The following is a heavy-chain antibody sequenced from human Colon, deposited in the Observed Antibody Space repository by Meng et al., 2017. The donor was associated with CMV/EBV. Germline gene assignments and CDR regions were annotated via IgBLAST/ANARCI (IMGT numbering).Heavy chain of an antibody. V-gene: IGHV1-18*01. CDR3: SREVDYGGYIVLGY. CDR1: GYTFTTYG. Sequence: ASVKVSCKASGYTFTTYGISWVRQAPGQGLEWMGWISAFNGNTRYAQKVQGRVTMTRDTSTSTAYMELRSLRSDDTAVYYGSREVDYGGYIVLGYWGQGTLVTVSS. CDR2: ISAFNGNT. D-gene: IGHD4-23*01. J-gene: IGHJ4*02.